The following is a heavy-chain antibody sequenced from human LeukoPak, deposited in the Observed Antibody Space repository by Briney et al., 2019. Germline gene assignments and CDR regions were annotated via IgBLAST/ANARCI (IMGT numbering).Heavy chain of an antibody. J-gene: IGHJ5*02. V-gene: IGHV4-34*01. CDR2: INHSGST. CDR3: ARGGYCSSTSCYGGGFDP. CDR1: GGSFSGYY. Sequence: PSETLSLTCAVYGGSFSGYYWSWIRQPPGKGLEWIGEINHSGSTNYKTSLKSRVTISVDTSKNQFSLKLSSVAAADTAVHYCARGGYCSSTSCYGGGFDPWGQGTLVTVSS. D-gene: IGHD2-2*01.